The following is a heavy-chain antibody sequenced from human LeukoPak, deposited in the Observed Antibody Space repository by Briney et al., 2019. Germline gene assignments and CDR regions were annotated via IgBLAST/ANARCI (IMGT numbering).Heavy chain of an antibody. CDR3: ARDRDDYYDSSGSYYFDY. CDR1: GFAFSSYW. CDR2: IKQDGSEK. J-gene: IGHJ4*02. Sequence: PGGSLRLSCAASGFAFSSYWMSWVRQAPGKGLESVANIKQDGSEKYYVDSVKGRFTISRDNAKNSLYLQMNSLRAEDTAVYYCARDRDDYYDSSGSYYFDYWGQGTLVTVSS. V-gene: IGHV3-7*04. D-gene: IGHD3-22*01.